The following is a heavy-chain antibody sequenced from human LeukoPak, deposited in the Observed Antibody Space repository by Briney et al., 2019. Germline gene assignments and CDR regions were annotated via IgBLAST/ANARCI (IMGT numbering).Heavy chain of an antibody. CDR3: AMWEPELYFDY. V-gene: IGHV4-30-4*01. D-gene: IGHD1-26*01. CDR2: IYYSGST. J-gene: IGHJ4*02. CDR1: GGSISSGDYY. Sequence: PSETLSLTCTVSGGSISSGDYYWSWIRQPPGKGLEWIGYIYYSGSTYYNPSLKSRVTISVDTSKNQFSLELSSVTAADTAVYYCAMWEPELYFDYWGQGTLVTVSS.